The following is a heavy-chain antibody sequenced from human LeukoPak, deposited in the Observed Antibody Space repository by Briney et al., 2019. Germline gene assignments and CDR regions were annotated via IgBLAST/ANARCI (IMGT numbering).Heavy chain of an antibody. CDR1: GGSISSYY. Sequence: PSETLSLTCTVSGGSISSYYYNWIRQPPGKGLEWIGYIYYSGSTNYNPSLKSRVTISVDTSKNQFSLKLSSVTAADTAVYYCARIRKFGVVAVAASAFDIWGQGTMVTVSS. CDR2: IYYSGST. J-gene: IGHJ3*02. V-gene: IGHV4-59*12. CDR3: ARIRKFGVVAVAASAFDI. D-gene: IGHD2-15*01.